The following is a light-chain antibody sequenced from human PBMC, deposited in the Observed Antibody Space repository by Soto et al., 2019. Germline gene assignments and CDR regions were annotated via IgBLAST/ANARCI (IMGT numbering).Light chain of an antibody. CDR2: GAS. CDR3: QQYSGPPRT. CDR1: QSVDSNY. V-gene: IGKV3-20*01. J-gene: IGKJ1*01. Sequence: ENVLTQSPGTLSLSPGERATLSCRASQSVDSNYLAWYQQKPGQAPRLLIYGASSRATGIPDRFSGSGSGTDFTLTISRLEPEDFAVYYCQQYSGPPRTFGQGTKVEIK.